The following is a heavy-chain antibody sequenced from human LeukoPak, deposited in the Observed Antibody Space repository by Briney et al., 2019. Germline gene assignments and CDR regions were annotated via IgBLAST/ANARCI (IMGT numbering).Heavy chain of an antibody. Sequence: GGSLRLPCAASGFTFSTYFMSWVRQAPGAGLEWVSSISGSGGSTYYADSVKGRFTISRDSSKNTVYLEMNSLRAEDTAVYYCAKPYYYDNTGYVFDCWGQGTLVTVSS. CDR3: AKPYYYDNTGYVFDC. CDR2: ISGSGGST. D-gene: IGHD3-22*01. V-gene: IGHV3-23*01. CDR1: GFTFSTYF. J-gene: IGHJ4*02.